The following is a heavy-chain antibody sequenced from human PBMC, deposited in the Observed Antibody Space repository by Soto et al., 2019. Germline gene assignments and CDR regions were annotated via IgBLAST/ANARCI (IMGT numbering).Heavy chain of an antibody. CDR2: IYHSGST. V-gene: IGHV4-38-2*01. J-gene: IGHJ4*02. Sequence: SETLSLTCAVSGYSISSGYYWGWIRQPPGKGLEWIGSIYHSGSTYYNPSLKSRVTISVDTSKNQFSLKLSSVTAADTAVYYCARHTYGYNYFDYWGQGTLVTAPQ. CDR3: ARHTYGYNYFDY. CDR1: GYSISSGYY. D-gene: IGHD5-18*01.